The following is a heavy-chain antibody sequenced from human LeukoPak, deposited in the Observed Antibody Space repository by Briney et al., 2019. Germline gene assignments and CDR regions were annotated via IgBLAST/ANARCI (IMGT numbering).Heavy chain of an antibody. J-gene: IGHJ4*02. CDR2: IGYSGSDT. Sequence: GGSLRLSCIVSGFTLSSYEMTWFRQAPGKGLEWVSSIGYSGSDTHYADSVKGRFTISRDNAKNSLYLQMNSLRAEHTAVYYCARSIVATTRIVYFDYWGQGTLVTVSS. V-gene: IGHV3-21*04. D-gene: IGHD5-12*01. CDR3: ARSIVATTRIVYFDY. CDR1: GFTLSSYE.